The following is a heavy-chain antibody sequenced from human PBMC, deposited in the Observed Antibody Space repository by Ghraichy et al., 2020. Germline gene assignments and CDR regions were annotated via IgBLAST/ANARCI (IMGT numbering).Heavy chain of an antibody. CDR2: ISSSSSTI. Sequence: GGSLRLSCAASRFTFSTYSMNWVRQAPGKGLEWVSYISSSSSTIYYADSVKGRFTISRDNAKNSLYLQMNSLRAEDTAVYYCARDGGHSSSSYYYYYYMDVWGKGTTVTVSS. D-gene: IGHD6-6*01. V-gene: IGHV3-48*01. CDR1: RFTFSTYS. J-gene: IGHJ6*03. CDR3: ARDGGHSSSSYYYYYYMDV.